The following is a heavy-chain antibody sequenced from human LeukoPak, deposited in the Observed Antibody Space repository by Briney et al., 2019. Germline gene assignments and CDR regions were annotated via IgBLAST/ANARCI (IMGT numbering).Heavy chain of an antibody. J-gene: IGHJ5*02. V-gene: IGHV4-59*08. Sequence: PSETLSLTCTVSGGSISSYYWSCIREPPGRGLEWMGYIYARGSPNYSPSLKSRVHISVDTSNNHYSPKRSSVTPADTAVYYWARRASENWFDPWGQGTLVTVS. CDR3: ARRASENWFDP. D-gene: IGHD6-6*01. CDR1: GGSISSYY. CDR2: IYARGSP.